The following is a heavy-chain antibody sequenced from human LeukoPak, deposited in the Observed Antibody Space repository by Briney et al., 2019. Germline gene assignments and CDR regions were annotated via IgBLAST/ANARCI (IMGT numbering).Heavy chain of an antibody. J-gene: IGHJ5*02. CDR1: GYTFTGYY. V-gene: IGHV1-2*02. D-gene: IGHD3-3*01. Sequence: ASVKVSCXASGYTFTGYYMHWVRQAPGQGLEWMGWINPNSGGTNYAQKFQGRVTMTRDTSISTAYMELSRLRSDDTAVYYCARSGSTAGYYDFWRPFDPWGQGTLVTVSS. CDR2: INPNSGGT. CDR3: ARSGSTAGYYDFWRPFDP.